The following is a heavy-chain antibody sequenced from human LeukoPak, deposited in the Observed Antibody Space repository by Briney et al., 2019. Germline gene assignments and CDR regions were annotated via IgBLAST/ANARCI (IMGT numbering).Heavy chain of an antibody. CDR1: GFIFSSYA. CDR2: ISYDGNNK. J-gene: IGHJ3*02. CDR3: ARDRGRQAVAGTYDAFDI. Sequence: GGPLRLSCAASGFIFSSYAMHWVRQAPGKGLEWVAVISYDGNNKYYAESVKGRFTISRDNSKNTLYLQVNSLRAEDTAVYYCARDRGRQAVAGTYDAFDIWGQGTMVTVSS. D-gene: IGHD6-19*01. V-gene: IGHV3-30*04.